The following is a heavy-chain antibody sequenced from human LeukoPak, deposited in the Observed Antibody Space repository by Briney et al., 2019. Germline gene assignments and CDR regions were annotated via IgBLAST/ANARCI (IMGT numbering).Heavy chain of an antibody. CDR3: VRDFPDYSSHFDY. V-gene: IGHV1-2*02. CDR2: INPKTGGT. D-gene: IGHD6-19*01. CDR1: GHTFTDYH. Sequence: GASVKVSCKASGHTFTDYHLHWVRQAPGQGLEWMGWINPKTGGTNYAQKFQGRVTLTRDTSISTAYMEVSSLTSDDTAVYYCVRDFPDYSSHFDYWGQGTLVTVPS. J-gene: IGHJ4*02.